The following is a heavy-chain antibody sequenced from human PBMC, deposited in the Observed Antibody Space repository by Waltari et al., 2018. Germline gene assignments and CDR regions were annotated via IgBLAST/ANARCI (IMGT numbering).Heavy chain of an antibody. CDR3: ARHSLYGSGSYFYRNFDY. CDR2: IYYSGST. J-gene: IGHJ4*02. CDR1: GGSIRTSSYY. Sequence: QLQLQESGPGLVKPSETLSLTCPVSGGSIRTSSYYWGGIRQPPGKGLEWIGSIYYSGSTYYNPSLKSRVTISVDTSKNQFSLKLSSVTAADTAVYYCARHSLYGSGSYFYRNFDYWGQGTLVTVSS. D-gene: IGHD3-10*01. V-gene: IGHV4-39*01.